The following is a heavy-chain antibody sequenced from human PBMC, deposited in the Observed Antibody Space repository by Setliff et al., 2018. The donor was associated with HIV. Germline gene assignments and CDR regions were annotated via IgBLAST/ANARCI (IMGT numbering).Heavy chain of an antibody. Sequence: PSETLSLTCTVSGYSISSDYYWGWIRQPPGKGLEWIGTIYHTGKTYYNSSLNSRVTIAVDTSKDQFSLNLSTVTAADTAVYYCGRVAGYCAPSRCYGYNAFDIWGPGTMVTVS. CDR1: GYSISSDYY. D-gene: IGHD2-15*01. CDR3: GRVAGYCAPSRCYGYNAFDI. V-gene: IGHV4-38-2*02. J-gene: IGHJ3*02. CDR2: IYHTGKT.